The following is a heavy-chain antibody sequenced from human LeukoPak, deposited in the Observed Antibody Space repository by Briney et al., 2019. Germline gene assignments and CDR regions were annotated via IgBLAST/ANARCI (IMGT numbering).Heavy chain of an antibody. CDR3: ARATYYYVSSGYYKRYYFDY. D-gene: IGHD3-22*01. J-gene: IGHJ4*02. Sequence: GGSLRLSCAASGFTFSSYWMSWVRQAPGKGLEWVANIKQDGSEKYYVDSVKGRFTISRDNAKNSLYLQMNSLRAEDTAVYYCARATYYYVSSGYYKRYYFDYWGQGTLVTVSS. CDR2: IKQDGSEK. V-gene: IGHV3-7*01. CDR1: GFTFSSYW.